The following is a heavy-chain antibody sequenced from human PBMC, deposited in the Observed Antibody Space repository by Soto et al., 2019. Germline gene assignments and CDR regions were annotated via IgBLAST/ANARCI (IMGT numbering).Heavy chain of an antibody. Sequence: EVQLVESGGGLVQPGGSLRLSCAASGFTFSSYWMHWVRQAPGKGLVWVSRINFYGSTTNYADFVKGQFTSSRDNAKNTVYLRINSLRAEDTAVYYCARGAGSAYYVDSWGQGTLVTVSS. V-gene: IGHV3-74*01. J-gene: IGHJ4*02. CDR1: GFTFSSYW. CDR2: INFYGSTT. CDR3: ARGAGSAYYVDS. D-gene: IGHD3-22*01.